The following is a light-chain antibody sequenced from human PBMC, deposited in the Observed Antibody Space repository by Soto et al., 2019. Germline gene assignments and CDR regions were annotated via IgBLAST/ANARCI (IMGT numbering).Light chain of an antibody. CDR3: QQYNGYSRT. CDR1: QSISSW. Sequence: DIQMTQSPSTLSASVGDRVTITCRASQSISSWLAWYQQKSGKAPKLLIYDASSLESGVPSRFSGSGSGTEFTLTISSLQPDDFATYYCQQYNGYSRTFGQGTKVEI. V-gene: IGKV1-5*01. J-gene: IGKJ1*01. CDR2: DAS.